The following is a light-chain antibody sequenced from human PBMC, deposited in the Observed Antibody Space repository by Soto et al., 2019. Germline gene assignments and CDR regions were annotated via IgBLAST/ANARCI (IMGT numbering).Light chain of an antibody. J-gene: IGKJ5*01. Sequence: DIQMTQSTSTLSGSVGDRVTITCRASQTISSWLAWYQQKPGKAPKLLIYKASTLKSGVPSRFSGSGSGTDFTLTSSSLLSEDFAVYYCQQYYDWPITFGHGTRLDIK. CDR3: QQYYDWPIT. CDR2: KAS. CDR1: QTISSW. V-gene: IGKV1-5*03.